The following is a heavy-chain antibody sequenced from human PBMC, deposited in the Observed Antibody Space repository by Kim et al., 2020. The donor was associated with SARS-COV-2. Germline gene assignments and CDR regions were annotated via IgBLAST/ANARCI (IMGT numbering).Heavy chain of an antibody. D-gene: IGHD2-2*01. J-gene: IGHJ5*02. V-gene: IGHV4-4*07. Sequence: YNPSLKSRVTMSVDTSKNQFSLKLSSVTAADTAVYYCARDPTAAYNWFDPWGQGTLVTVSS. CDR3: ARDPTAAYNWFDP.